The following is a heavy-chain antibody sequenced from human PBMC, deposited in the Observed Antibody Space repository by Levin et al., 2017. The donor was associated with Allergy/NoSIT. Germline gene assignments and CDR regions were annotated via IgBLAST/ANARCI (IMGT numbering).Heavy chain of an antibody. V-gene: IGHV1-18*01. CDR3: ARAVADIPFDP. J-gene: IGHJ5*02. CDR2: ISVYNGNT. D-gene: IGHD6-19*01. CDR1: GYTFTSYG. Sequence: GESLKISCKASGYTFTSYGISWVRQAPGQGLEWMGWISVYNGNTNYAQKLQGRVTMTTDTSTSTAYMELRSLRSDDTAVYFCARAVADIPFDPWAREPWSPSPQ.